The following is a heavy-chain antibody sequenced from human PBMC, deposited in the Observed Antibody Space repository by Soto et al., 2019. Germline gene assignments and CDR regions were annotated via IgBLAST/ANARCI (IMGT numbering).Heavy chain of an antibody. D-gene: IGHD3-10*01. V-gene: IGHV3-48*01. J-gene: IGHJ4*02. CDR3: ARANYYGSPGDFDY. CDR2: ISSSSSTI. CDR1: GFTFSSYS. Sequence: GGSLRLSCAASGFTFSSYSMNWVRQAPGKGLEWVSYISSSSSTIYYADSVKGRFTISRDNAKNSLYLQMNSLRAEDTAVYCCARANYYGSPGDFDYWGQGTLVTVS.